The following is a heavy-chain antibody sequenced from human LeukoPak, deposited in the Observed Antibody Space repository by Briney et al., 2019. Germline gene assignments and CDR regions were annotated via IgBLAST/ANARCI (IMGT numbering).Heavy chain of an antibody. J-gene: IGHJ6*02. Sequence: GESLKISCKGSGYSFTNYWIAWVRQMPGKGLEWMGLLYPGDSDTRYSPSFQGQVTFSADKSISTAYLQWRSLKASDTAVYYCARSSHSNDLDVWGQGTTVTVSS. CDR1: GYSFTNYW. D-gene: IGHD3-3*01. CDR2: LYPGDSDT. V-gene: IGHV5-51*01. CDR3: ARSSHSNDLDV.